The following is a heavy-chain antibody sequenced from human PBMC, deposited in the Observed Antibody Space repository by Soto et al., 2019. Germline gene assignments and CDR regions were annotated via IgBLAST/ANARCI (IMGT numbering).Heavy chain of an antibody. CDR2: ISYDGSNK. J-gene: IGHJ4*02. Sequence: QVQLVESGGGVVQPGRSLRLSCAASGFTFSSYGMHWVRQTPGKGLEWVAVISYDGSNKYYADSVKGRFTISRDNSKNTLYLQMNSLRAEDTAVYYCAKDKFDYVWGSYRYIDYWGQGTLVTVS. V-gene: IGHV3-30*18. CDR3: AKDKFDYVWGSYRYIDY. CDR1: GFTFSSYG. D-gene: IGHD3-16*02.